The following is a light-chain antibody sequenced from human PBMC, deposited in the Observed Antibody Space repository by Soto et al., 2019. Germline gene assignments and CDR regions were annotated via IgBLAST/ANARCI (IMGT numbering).Light chain of an antibody. CDR2: EVT. J-gene: IGLJ1*01. CDR3: TSFTTSTTYI. V-gene: IGLV2-14*02. Sequence: QSALTQPASVSGSPGQSITISCTGTSSVVGSYNLVSWYQQHPGKAPKLMIYEVTNRPSGVPDRFSGSKSGNTASLTISGLQPEDETDYYCTSFTTSTTYIFGTGTKVTVL. CDR1: SSVVGSYNL.